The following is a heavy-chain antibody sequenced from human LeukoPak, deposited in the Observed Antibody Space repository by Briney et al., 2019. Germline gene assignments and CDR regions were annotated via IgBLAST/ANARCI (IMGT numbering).Heavy chain of an antibody. D-gene: IGHD3-22*01. CDR3: AKDTPPADYYDSSGYPEGGFDP. V-gene: IGHV4-39*02. Sequence: PSETLSLTCTVSGGAISSSSFYWGWIRQPPGKGLERIGTIYYSGNTYYSPSLKSRVTISVDTSKNQFSLKLSSVTAADTAVYYCAKDTPPADYYDSSGYPEGGFDPWGQGTLVTVSS. J-gene: IGHJ5*02. CDR1: GGAISSSSFY. CDR2: IYYSGNT.